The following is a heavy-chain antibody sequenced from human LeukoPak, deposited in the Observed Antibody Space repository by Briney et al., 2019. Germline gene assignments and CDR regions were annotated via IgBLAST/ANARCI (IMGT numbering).Heavy chain of an antibody. CDR1: GFTFSDYS. CDR3: AKGRQTRWGWQWLLDY. J-gene: IGHJ4*02. V-gene: IGHV3-48*01. D-gene: IGHD6-19*01. Sequence: GGSLRLSCAASGFTFSDYSMNWVRQAPGKGLEWISYISSSSRTIYYADSVKGRFTISRDNSKNTLYLQMNSLRAEDTAVYYCAKGRQTRWGWQWLLDYWGQGTLVTVSS. CDR2: ISSSSRTI.